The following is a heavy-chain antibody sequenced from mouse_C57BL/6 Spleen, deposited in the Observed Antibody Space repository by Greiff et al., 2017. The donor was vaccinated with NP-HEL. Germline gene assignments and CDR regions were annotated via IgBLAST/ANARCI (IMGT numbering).Heavy chain of an antibody. D-gene: IGHD2-5*01. Sequence: EVKVVESGGDLVKPGGSLKLSCAASGFTFSSYGMSWVRQTPDKRLEWVATISSGGSYTYYPDSVKGRFTISRDNAKNTLYLQMSSLKSEDTAMYYCARHDHYSNYWFAYWGQGTLVTVSA. J-gene: IGHJ3*01. CDR1: GFTFSSYG. CDR3: ARHDHYSNYWFAY. V-gene: IGHV5-6*01. CDR2: ISSGGSYT.